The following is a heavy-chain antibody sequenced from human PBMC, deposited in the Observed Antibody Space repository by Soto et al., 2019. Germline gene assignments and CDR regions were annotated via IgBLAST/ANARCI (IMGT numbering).Heavy chain of an antibody. CDR1: GGTFSSYA. J-gene: IGHJ6*02. CDR3: ARGRGYNWNLLYYYYGMDV. CDR2: IIPIFGTA. Sequence: EASVKVSCKASGGTFSSYAISWLRQAPGQGLEWMGGIIPIFGTANYAQKFQGRVTITADESTSTAYMELSSLRSEDTAVYYCARGRGYNWNLLYYYYGMDVWGQGTTVTVSS. D-gene: IGHD1-20*01. V-gene: IGHV1-69*13.